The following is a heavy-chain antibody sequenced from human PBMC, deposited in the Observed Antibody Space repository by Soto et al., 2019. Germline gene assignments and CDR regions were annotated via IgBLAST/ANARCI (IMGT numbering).Heavy chain of an antibody. CDR1: GFTFSTYT. CDR2: IGASGGST. CDR3: AHGQRSYVY. Sequence: VRLLESGGGLAQPGESLRLSCAASGFTFSTYTMTWVRQAPGKGLEWVSSIGASGGSTFYADSVKGRFTISRDNSKNTLYLQMNSLSPEDTAVYYCAHGQRSYVYWGQGALVAVSS. J-gene: IGHJ4*02. V-gene: IGHV3-23*01. D-gene: IGHD1-26*01.